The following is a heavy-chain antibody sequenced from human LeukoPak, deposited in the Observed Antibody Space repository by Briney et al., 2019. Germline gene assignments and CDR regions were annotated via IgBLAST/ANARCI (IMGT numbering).Heavy chain of an antibody. Sequence: PEGSLRLSCAASGFTFSSYAMHWVRQAPGKGLEWVAVISYDGSNKYYADSVKGRFTISRDNSKNTLYLQMNSLRAEDTAVYYCVSGAAFDYWGQGTLVTVSS. J-gene: IGHJ4*02. V-gene: IGHV3-30-3*01. D-gene: IGHD3-10*02. CDR3: VSGAAFDY. CDR1: GFTFSSYA. CDR2: ISYDGSNK.